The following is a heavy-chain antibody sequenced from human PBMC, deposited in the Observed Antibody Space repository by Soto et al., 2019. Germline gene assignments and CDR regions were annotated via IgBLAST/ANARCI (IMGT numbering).Heavy chain of an antibody. J-gene: IGHJ5*02. V-gene: IGHV4-61*01. CDR1: GGSASSRNYY. Sequence: SETLSLTCTVSGGSASSRNYYWSWIRQPPGKGLEWIGYLYYSGSTNYNPSLKSRVTTSADASKNQFSLKLSSVTAADTAVYYCARGWLPSPNLRFDPWGQGILVTVSS. CDR2: LYYSGST. CDR3: ARGWLPSPNLRFDP. D-gene: IGHD3-22*01.